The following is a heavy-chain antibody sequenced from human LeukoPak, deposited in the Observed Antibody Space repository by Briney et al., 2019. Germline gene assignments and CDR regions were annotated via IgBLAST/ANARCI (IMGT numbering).Heavy chain of an antibody. CDR3: AGSVVPAAADY. D-gene: IGHD2-2*01. CDR1: GGFVSSGTYY. Sequence: SETLSLTCTVSGGFVSSGTYYWSWIRQPPGKGLEWIGYIYYSGSTNYNPSLKSRVTISVDTSKNQFSLKLSSVTAADTAVYYCAGSVVPAAADYRGQGTLVTVSS. CDR2: IYYSGST. V-gene: IGHV4-61*01. J-gene: IGHJ4*02.